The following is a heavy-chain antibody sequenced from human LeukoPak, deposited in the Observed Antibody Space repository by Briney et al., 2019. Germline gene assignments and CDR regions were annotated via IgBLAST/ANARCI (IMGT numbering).Heavy chain of an antibody. CDR1: GYTFSSYW. CDR2: IKQDGSEK. J-gene: IGHJ4*02. Sequence: LSGGSLRLSCAASGYTFSSYWMSWVRQAPGKGLEWVANIKQDGSEKYYVDSVKGRFTISRDNAKNSLYLQMNSLRAEDMALYYCVKGYDLDSSSFDYWGQGTLVTVSS. CDR3: VKGYDLDSSSFDY. D-gene: IGHD6-6*01. V-gene: IGHV3-7*03.